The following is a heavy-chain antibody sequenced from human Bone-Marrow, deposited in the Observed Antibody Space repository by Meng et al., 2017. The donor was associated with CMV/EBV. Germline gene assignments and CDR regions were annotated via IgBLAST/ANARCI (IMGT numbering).Heavy chain of an antibody. Sequence: ASGFNFSSYSMNWVRQAPGKGLEWGSSISSSSSYIYYADSVKGRFTISRDNAKNSLYLQMNSLRAEDTAVYYCARGLWFGDNYFSYWGQGTLVTVSS. CDR2: ISSSSSYI. D-gene: IGHD3-10*01. CDR3: ARGLWFGDNYFSY. CDR1: GFNFSSYS. V-gene: IGHV3-21*01. J-gene: IGHJ4*02.